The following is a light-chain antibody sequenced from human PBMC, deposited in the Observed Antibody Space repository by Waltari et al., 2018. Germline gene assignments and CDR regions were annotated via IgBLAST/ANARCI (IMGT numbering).Light chain of an antibody. J-gene: IGLJ2*01. CDR2: EDS. CDR1: SSDVGGYNY. CDR3: SSYTSSSTLV. Sequence: QSALTQPASVSGSPGQSIPIPCTGTSSDVGGYNYVTWNHQHPGKAPKLLIYEDSNRPSGVSNRFSGSKAGNTASLTISGLQAEDEADYYCSSYTSSSTLVFGGGTKLTVL. V-gene: IGLV2-14*01.